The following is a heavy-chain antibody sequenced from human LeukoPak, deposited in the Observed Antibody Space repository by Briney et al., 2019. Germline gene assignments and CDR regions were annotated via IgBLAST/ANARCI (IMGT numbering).Heavy chain of an antibody. V-gene: IGHV4-59*01. CDR3: AREAQDFRTGNHRPGHYDYMDV. J-gene: IGHJ6*03. CDR1: GGSISSYY. Sequence: SETLSLTCGVSGGSISSYYWAWIRQAPGKGLEWIGYIYYAGSTNYNPSLKSRVTMSVDMSRNQFSLRMTSVTAADTAVYYCAREAQDFRTGNHRPGHYDYMDVWGKGTTVTISS. CDR2: IYYAGST. D-gene: IGHD1-14*01.